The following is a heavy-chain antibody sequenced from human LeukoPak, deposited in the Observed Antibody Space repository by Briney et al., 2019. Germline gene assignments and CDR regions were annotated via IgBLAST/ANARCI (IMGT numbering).Heavy chain of an antibody. Sequence: GGSLRLSCAASGFTFSSYSINWVRQAPGKGLEWVSYISGDGNAKHYTDSVKGRFTISRDNAKNALYLQMNSLRAEDTAVYFCARDYVYAFDYWGQGTLVTVSS. V-gene: IGHV3-48*01. CDR1: GFTFSSYS. CDR3: ARDYVYAFDY. J-gene: IGHJ4*02. CDR2: ISGDGNAK. D-gene: IGHD2/OR15-2a*01.